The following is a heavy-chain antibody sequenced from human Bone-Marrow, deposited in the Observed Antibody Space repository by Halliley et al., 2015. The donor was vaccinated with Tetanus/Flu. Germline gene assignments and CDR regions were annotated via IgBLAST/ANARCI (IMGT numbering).Heavy chain of an antibody. CDR3: ARGGYRDFLTGFAP. J-gene: IGHJ5*02. CDR1: EFTFSYYR. V-gene: IGHV3-7*01. CDR2: IHQDGNEK. D-gene: IGHD2-21*02. Sequence: SLRLSCAASEFTFSYYRMSWVRQPPGRGLEWVAIIHQDGNEKNYVDSVKGRFTISRDNAKNSRYLQMDSLRAEDTAVYYCARGGYRDFLTGFAPWGQGTLVTVSS.